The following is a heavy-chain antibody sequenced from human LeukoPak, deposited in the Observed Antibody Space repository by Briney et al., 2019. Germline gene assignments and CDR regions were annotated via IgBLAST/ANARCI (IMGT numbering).Heavy chain of an antibody. Sequence: SETLSLTCTVSGGSISTYYWSWIRQPPGKGLEWIGYIYYRGSANYNPSLKSRLTISVDTSKNQLSLKLTSVTAADTAVYYCASNPSFGGTMSLYWGQGTLVTVSS. V-gene: IGHV4-59*12. J-gene: IGHJ4*02. CDR1: GGSISTYY. CDR2: IYYRGSA. D-gene: IGHD3-10*02. CDR3: ASNPSFGGTMSLY.